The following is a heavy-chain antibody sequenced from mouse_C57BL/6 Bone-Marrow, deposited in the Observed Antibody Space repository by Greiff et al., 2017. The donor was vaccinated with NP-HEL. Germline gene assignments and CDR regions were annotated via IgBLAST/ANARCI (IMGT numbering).Heavy chain of an antibody. CDR3: ARRGAVVAPYAMDY. D-gene: IGHD1-1*01. J-gene: IGHJ4*01. V-gene: IGHV1-76*01. CDR2: IYPGSGNT. CDR1: GYTFTDYY. Sequence: QVQLQQSGAELVRPGASVKLSCKASGYTFTDYYINWVKQRPGQGLEWIARIYPGSGNTYYNEKFKGKATLTAEKSYSTAYMQLSSLTSEDSAVYFCARRGAVVAPYAMDYWGQGTSVTVSS.